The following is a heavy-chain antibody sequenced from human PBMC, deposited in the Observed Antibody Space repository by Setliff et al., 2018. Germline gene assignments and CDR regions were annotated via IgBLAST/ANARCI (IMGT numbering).Heavy chain of an antibody. J-gene: IGHJ4*02. D-gene: IGHD2-15*01. Sequence: GGSLRLSCVASGFTFSNYAMAWVRQTPGKGLEWVAAISYDGTITHYVDSVKGRFSISRDNSQNTLYLQMNSLSPEDTALYYCASSSGGNYEAYFDYWGQGTLVTVSS. CDR2: ISYDGTIT. V-gene: IGHV3-30*03. CDR3: ASSSGGNYEAYFDY. CDR1: GFTFSNYA.